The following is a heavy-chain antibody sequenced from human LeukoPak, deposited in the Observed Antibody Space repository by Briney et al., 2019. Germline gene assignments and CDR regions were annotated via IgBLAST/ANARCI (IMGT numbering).Heavy chain of an antibody. V-gene: IGHV3-11*01. J-gene: IGHJ4*02. D-gene: IGHD2-2*01. Sequence: GGSLTLLCAASGFTFSDYYVLGPRHARGESREEVTYITSRGSTKYYADPVKGRHPISKDNAKNSLYLQMCSLRAEDTAVYYCARHGASYDYFDFWGQGTLVTVSS. CDR1: GFTFSDYY. CDR2: ITSRGSTK. CDR3: ARHGASYDYFDF.